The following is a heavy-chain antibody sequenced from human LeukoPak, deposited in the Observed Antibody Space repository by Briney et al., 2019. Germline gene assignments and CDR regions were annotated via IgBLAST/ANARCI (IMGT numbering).Heavy chain of an antibody. V-gene: IGHV4-34*01. J-gene: IGHJ5*02. Sequence: SETLSLTCAVYGGSFSGYYWSWIRQPPGKGLEWIGEINHSGSTNYNLSLKSRVTISVDTSKNQFSLKLSSVTAADTAVYYCARGGGIAAAGRPYNWFDPWGQGTLVTVSS. CDR1: GGSFSGYY. CDR3: ARGGGIAAAGRPYNWFDP. CDR2: INHSGST. D-gene: IGHD6-13*01.